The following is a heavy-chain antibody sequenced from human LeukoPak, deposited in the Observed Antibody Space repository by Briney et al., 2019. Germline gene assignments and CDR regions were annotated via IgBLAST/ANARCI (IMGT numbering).Heavy chain of an antibody. V-gene: IGHV5-51*01. D-gene: IGHD3-10*01. CDR3: ARLRTGGASSIDAFDI. Sequence: GESLKISCKGSGYSFTSYWIGWVRQMPGKGLEWMGIIYPGDSDTRYSPSFQGQVTISADKSISTAYLQWSSLKASDTAMYYCARLRTGGASSIDAFDIWGQGTMVTVSS. CDR2: IYPGDSDT. J-gene: IGHJ3*02. CDR1: GYSFTSYW.